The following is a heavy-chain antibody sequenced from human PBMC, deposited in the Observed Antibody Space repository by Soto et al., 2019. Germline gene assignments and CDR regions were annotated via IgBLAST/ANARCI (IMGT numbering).Heavy chain of an antibody. J-gene: IGHJ5*02. D-gene: IGHD3-3*01. CDR3: ARDGFPDDFRGGGYWFGR. Sequence: QVHLVESGGGVVQPRRSLRLSCAASGFTFNTFALHWVRQAPGKGLEWVALISHDGSNNHYADSVNGRFTISRDNSKNTLDMQMDSLGLEDTALYYCARDGFPDDFRGGGYWFGRWGQGTLVTVSS. CDR2: ISHDGSNN. V-gene: IGHV3-30-3*01. CDR1: GFTFNTFA.